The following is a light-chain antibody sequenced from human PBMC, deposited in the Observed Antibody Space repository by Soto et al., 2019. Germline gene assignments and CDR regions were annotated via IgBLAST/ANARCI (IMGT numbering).Light chain of an antibody. CDR3: QQFDSYPYT. J-gene: IGKJ2*01. CDR2: RAS. CDR1: QTISNW. V-gene: IGKV1-5*03. Sequence: DIQMTQSPSTLSASVGDRVTITCRASQTISNWLAWYQQKPGKAPKLLIYRASSLNTGLPSRFGGSGSGTEFTLTSSSLQPDDVATYYCQQFDSYPYTFGQGTKLEIK.